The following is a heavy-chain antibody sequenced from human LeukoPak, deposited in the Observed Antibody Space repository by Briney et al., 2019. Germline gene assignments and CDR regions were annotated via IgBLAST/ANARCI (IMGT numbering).Heavy chain of an antibody. Sequence: GGSLRLSCAASGFTFSSSGMHWVRPAPGKGPEWVALISSHGRNKLYADSVKGRFTISRDNSKNTLYLQMDSLRPEDTAVYSCARDRGGYLNWFDPWGQGTLSPSPQ. J-gene: IGHJ5*02. CDR2: ISSHGRNK. CDR1: GFTFSSSG. D-gene: IGHD1-26*01. CDR3: ARDRGGYLNWFDP. V-gene: IGHV3-30*03.